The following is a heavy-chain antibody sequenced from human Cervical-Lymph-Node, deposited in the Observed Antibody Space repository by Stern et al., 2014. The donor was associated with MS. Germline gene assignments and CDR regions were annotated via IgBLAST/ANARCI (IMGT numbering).Heavy chain of an antibody. CDR1: GFTFDDYA. D-gene: IGHD5-24*01. CDR2: IRWNRVNI. J-gene: IGHJ4*02. CDR3: AKGVEDGYNPAYFDY. Sequence: EVQLVESGGGLVQPGRSLRLACAASGFTFDDYAMHWVRQAPGKDLEWGSGIRWNRVNIAYADSVKGRFTISRDNAKNSLYLQMNSLRAEDTALYFCAKGVEDGYNPAYFDYWGQGTLVIVSP. V-gene: IGHV3-9*01.